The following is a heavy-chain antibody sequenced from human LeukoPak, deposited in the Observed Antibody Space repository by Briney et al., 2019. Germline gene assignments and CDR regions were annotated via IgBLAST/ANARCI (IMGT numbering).Heavy chain of an antibody. D-gene: IGHD3-3*01. V-gene: IGHV4-34*01. J-gene: IGHJ6*03. CDR1: GGSFSGYY. Sequence: SETLSLTCAVYGGSFSGYYWSWIRQPPGKGLEWIGEINHSGSTNYNPSLKSRVTISVDTSKNQFSLKLSSVTAADTAVYYCARVRNDFWSGYYTGLSDYYYYYMDVWGKGTTVTVSS. CDR3: ARVRNDFWSGYYTGLSDYYYYYMDV. CDR2: INHSGST.